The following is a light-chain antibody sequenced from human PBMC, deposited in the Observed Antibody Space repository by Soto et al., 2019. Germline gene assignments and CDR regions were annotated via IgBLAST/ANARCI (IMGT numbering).Light chain of an antibody. CDR1: KSISSW. CDR3: QQYNSYSRT. Sequence: DIQMTQSPSTLSASVGDRVTITCRASKSISSWLAWYQQKPGKAPKLLIYDASILENGVPSRFSGSGSGTEFTLTISSLQPDDFATYYCQQYNSYSRTFAQGTKVEIK. J-gene: IGKJ1*01. V-gene: IGKV1-5*01. CDR2: DAS.